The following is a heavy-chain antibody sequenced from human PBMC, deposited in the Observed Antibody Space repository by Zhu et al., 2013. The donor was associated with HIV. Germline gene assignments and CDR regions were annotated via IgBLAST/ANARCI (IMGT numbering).Heavy chain of an antibody. Sequence: QVQLQQWGAGLLKPSETLSLTCAVYGGSFSGYYWSWIRQPPGKGLEWIGEINHSGSTNYNPSLKSRVTISVDTSKNQFSLKLSSVTAADTAVYYCARSPGSKRKYFQHWGQGTLVTVSS. J-gene: IGHJ1*01. CDR3: ARSPGSKRKYFQH. V-gene: IGHV4-34*01. D-gene: IGHD3-10*01. CDR1: GGSFSGYY. CDR2: INHSGST.